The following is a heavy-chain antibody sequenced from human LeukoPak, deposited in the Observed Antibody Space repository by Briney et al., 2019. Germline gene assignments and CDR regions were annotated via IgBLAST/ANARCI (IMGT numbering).Heavy chain of an antibody. J-gene: IGHJ5*02. CDR1: GGSISSGDYY. CDR3: ARGFETVYYYGSGSSNWFDP. V-gene: IGHV4-30-4*01. CDR2: IYYSGST. D-gene: IGHD3-10*01. Sequence: TSETLSLTCTVSGGSISSGDYYWSWIRQPPGKGLEWIGYIYYSGSTYYNPSLKSRVTISVDTSKNQFSLKLSSVTAADTAVYYCARGFETVYYYGSGSSNWFDPWGQGTLVTVSS.